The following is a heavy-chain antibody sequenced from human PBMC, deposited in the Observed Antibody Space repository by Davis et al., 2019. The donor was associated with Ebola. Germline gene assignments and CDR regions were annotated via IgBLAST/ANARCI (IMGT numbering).Heavy chain of an antibody. CDR1: GGSISSSSYY. CDR2: IYYSGST. J-gene: IGHJ5*02. D-gene: IGHD6-13*01. V-gene: IGHV4-39*07. CDR3: ARAVSSSWDPLNWFDP. Sequence: PSETLSLTCTVSGGSISSSSYYWGWIRQPPGKGLEWIGSIYYSGSTYYNPSLKSRVTISVDTSKNQFSLKLSSVTAADTAVYYCARAVSSSWDPLNWFDPWGQGTLVTVSS.